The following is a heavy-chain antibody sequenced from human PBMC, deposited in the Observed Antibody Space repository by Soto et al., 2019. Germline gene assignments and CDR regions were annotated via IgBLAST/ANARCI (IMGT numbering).Heavy chain of an antibody. V-gene: IGHV4-34*01. Sequence: SETLSLTCAVYGGSFSGYYWSWIRQPPGKGLEWIGEINHSGSTNYNPSLKSRVTISVDTSKNQFSLKLSSVTAADTAVYYCARGLLLWFGNVRRFDPWGQGTLVTVSS. D-gene: IGHD3-10*01. CDR2: INHSGST. J-gene: IGHJ5*02. CDR1: GGSFSGYY. CDR3: ARGLLLWFGNVRRFDP.